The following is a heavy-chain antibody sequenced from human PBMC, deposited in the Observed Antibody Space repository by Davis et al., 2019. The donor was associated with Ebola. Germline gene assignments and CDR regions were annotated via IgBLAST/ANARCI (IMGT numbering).Heavy chain of an antibody. D-gene: IGHD2-8*01. CDR1: GGSFISYA. CDR3: ARGRAPYFYFDY. J-gene: IGHJ4*02. V-gene: IGHV1-69*04. CDR2: IIPILGIA. Sequence: SVEVFCKASGGSFISYAISWVRHAPGQGLEWMGRIIPILGIANYAQKFQGRVTIIADKSTSKAYMELSSLRSEDTAVYYCARGRAPYFYFDYWGQGTLVTVSS.